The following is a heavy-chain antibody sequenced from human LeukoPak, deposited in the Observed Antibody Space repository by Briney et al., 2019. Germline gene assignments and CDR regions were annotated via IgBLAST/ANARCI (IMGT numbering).Heavy chain of an antibody. CDR3: ARVGRIVAAESDY. D-gene: IGHD6-13*01. J-gene: IGHJ4*02. CDR2: INPSGGST. Sequence: ASLKVSCKASGYTFTIYYMHSVRHTPGQGLEWVGIINPSGGSTNYAQKFQGRGTMTRDTSTSTVYMELSSLRSEDTAVYYCARVGRIVAAESDYWGQGTLVTVSS. V-gene: IGHV1-46*01. CDR1: GYTFTIYY.